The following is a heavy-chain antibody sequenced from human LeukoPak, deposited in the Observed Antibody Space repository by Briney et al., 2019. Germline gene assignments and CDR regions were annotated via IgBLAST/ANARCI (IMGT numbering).Heavy chain of an antibody. J-gene: IGHJ4*02. CDR2: IYYSGST. Sequence: SETLSLTCTVSGGSISSSSYYWGWIRQPPGKGLEWIGSIYYSGSTYYNPSLKSRVTISVDTSKNQFSLKLSSVTAADTAVYYCARGYSSSWYDGPRGNWGQGTLVTVSS. CDR1: GGSISSSSYY. V-gene: IGHV4-39*07. CDR3: ARGYSSSWYDGPRGN. D-gene: IGHD6-13*01.